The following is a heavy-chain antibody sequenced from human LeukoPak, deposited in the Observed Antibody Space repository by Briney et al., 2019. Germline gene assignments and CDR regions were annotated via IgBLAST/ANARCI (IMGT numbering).Heavy chain of an antibody. CDR3: ARGPAVLDP. J-gene: IGHJ5*02. Sequence: QTLSPSPAISGDSVSSNSVAWNCIRQSPSRGLEWLGRTYYRSKWFSSYTGSVKSPIIINPDTSKNRFSLQLNSVTPEDTAVYYCARGPAVLDPWGQGIMVTVSS. D-gene: IGHD2-2*01. CDR1: GDSVSSNSVA. CDR2: TYYRSKWFS. V-gene: IGHV6-1*01.